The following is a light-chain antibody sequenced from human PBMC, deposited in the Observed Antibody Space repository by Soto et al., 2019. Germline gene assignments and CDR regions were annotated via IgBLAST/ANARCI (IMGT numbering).Light chain of an antibody. Sequence: DIALTQSPDSLAVSLGERATINCKSSESVLYSSDNKNYLAWYQQKPGQPPKLLISWAYIRESGVPARFSGSGSGTDFTLTISSLQTEDVAVYYCQQYHTTPLTFGGGTMVEI. CDR2: WAY. CDR1: ESVLYSSDNKNY. V-gene: IGKV4-1*01. CDR3: QQYHTTPLT. J-gene: IGKJ4*01.